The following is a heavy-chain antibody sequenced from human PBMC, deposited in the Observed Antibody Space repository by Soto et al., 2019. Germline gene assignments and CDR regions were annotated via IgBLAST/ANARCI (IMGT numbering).Heavy chain of an antibody. CDR2: INPNSGVA. Sequence: ASVKVSCKASGFTFTGYYMHWVRQAPGQGLEWIGWINPNSGVANYAQKFHDWVTITRDTSITTAYMELRSLRSDDTAVYYCARDEAAAGTSGWFDPWGQGTLVTVSS. CDR1: GFTFTGYY. CDR3: ARDEAAAGTSGWFDP. D-gene: IGHD6-13*01. J-gene: IGHJ5*02. V-gene: IGHV1-2*04.